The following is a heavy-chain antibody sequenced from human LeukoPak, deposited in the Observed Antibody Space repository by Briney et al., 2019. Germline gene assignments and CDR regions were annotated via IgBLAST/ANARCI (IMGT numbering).Heavy chain of an antibody. D-gene: IGHD4-17*01. CDR1: GYTFTSYD. V-gene: IGHV1-2*02. J-gene: IGHJ4*02. CDR2: MNPNSGCT. Sequence: ASVKVSCKASGYTFTSYDINWVRQATGQGLEWMGWMNPNSGCTNYAQKFQGRVTMTRDTSISTAYMELSRLRSDDTAVYYCASNLYGDYVGIGMDYWGQGTLVTVSS. CDR3: ASNLYGDYVGIGMDY.